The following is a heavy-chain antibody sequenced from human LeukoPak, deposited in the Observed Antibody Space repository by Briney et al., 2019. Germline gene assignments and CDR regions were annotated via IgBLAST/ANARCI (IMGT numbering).Heavy chain of an antibody. CDR1: GYTFTGYY. V-gene: IGHV1-2*04. CDR2: INPNSGGT. Sequence: ASVKVSCKASGYTFTGYYMHWVRQAPGQGLEWMGWINPNSGGTNYAQKVQGWVTMTRDTSIRTAYMELSRLRSGDTAVYYCAKQLGYCSDGSCYFPYWGQGTLVTVSS. D-gene: IGHD2-15*01. J-gene: IGHJ4*02. CDR3: AKQLGYCSDGSCYFPY.